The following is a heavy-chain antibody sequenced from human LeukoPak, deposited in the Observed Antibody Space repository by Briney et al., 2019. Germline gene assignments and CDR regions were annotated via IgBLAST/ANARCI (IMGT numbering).Heavy chain of an antibody. CDR1: GFTFSSYW. Sequence: GGSLRISCAASGFTFSSYWMNWARQAPGKGLEWVASISHNGNVNYYVDSVKGRFTIPRDNAKNSLYLQMSNLRAEDTAVYFCARGGGLDVWGQGATVTVSS. CDR2: ISHNGNVN. CDR3: ARGGGLDV. J-gene: IGHJ6*02. V-gene: IGHV3-7*03. D-gene: IGHD3-16*01.